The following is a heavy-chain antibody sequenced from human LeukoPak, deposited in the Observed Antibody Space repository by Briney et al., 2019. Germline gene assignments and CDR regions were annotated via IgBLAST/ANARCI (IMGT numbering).Heavy chain of an antibody. D-gene: IGHD2/OR15-2a*01. Sequence: GGSLRLSCEASGFTFGYHGMHWVRQAPGKGLEWVAAISFDGSYKYYVDSVKGRFTISRDNSKNMLDLQMNRLTIEDTAVYFCARALYGAAGDGGDHWGQGTLVTVSS. CDR2: ISFDGSYK. V-gene: IGHV3-30*03. J-gene: IGHJ4*02. CDR3: ARALYGAAGDGGDH. CDR1: GFTFGYHG.